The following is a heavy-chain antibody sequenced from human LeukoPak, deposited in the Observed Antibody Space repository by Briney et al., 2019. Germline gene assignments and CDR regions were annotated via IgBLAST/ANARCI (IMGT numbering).Heavy chain of an antibody. CDR3: ARKGYYDSGTFDI. V-gene: IGHV3-21*01. CDR2: ITSSGSYI. D-gene: IGHD3-22*01. CDR1: GFSFGSYS. J-gene: IGHJ3*02. Sequence: PGGSLRLSCAVSGFSFGSYSMNWVRQAPGKGLEWVSSITSSGSYINYADSVKGRFTTSRDNAKNSLYLQMNSLRAEDTAVYHCARKGYYDSGTFDIWGQGTMVTVSS.